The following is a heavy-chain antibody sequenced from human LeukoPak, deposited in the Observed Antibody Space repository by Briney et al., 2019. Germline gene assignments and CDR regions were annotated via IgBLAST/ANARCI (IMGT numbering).Heavy chain of an antibody. CDR3: AKDRYDSSGPYYFDY. J-gene: IGHJ4*02. Sequence: GGSLRLSCAASGFTFSSYAMSWVRQAPGKGLEWVSAISGSGGSTYYADSVKGRFTISRDNSKNTLYLRMNSLRAEDTAVYYCAKDRYDSSGPYYFDYWGQGTLVTVSS. CDR1: GFTFSSYA. CDR2: ISGSGGST. V-gene: IGHV3-23*01. D-gene: IGHD3-22*01.